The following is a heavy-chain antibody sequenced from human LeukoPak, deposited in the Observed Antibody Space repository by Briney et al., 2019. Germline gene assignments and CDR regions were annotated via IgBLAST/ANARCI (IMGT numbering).Heavy chain of an antibody. CDR1: GYSISSGYY. J-gene: IGHJ3*02. CDR3: ARWEVRLNAFEM. V-gene: IGHV4-38-2*02. Sequence: SETLSLTCTASGYSISSGYYWGWIRQPPGKGLEWIGSVYHSGSTYYNPSLKSRVTTSVDTSKNQFSLSLSSVTAADTAVYYCARWEVRLNAFEMWGQGTMVTVSS. D-gene: IGHD3-10*01. CDR2: VYHSGST.